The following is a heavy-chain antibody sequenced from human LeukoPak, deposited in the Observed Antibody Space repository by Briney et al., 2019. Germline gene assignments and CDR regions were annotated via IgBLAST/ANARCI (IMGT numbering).Heavy chain of an antibody. J-gene: IGHJ4*02. CDR1: GGSISSYY. Sequence: PSETLSLTCTVSGGSISSYYWSWIRQPPGKGLEWIGYIYYSGSTSYNPSLQSRVTISVDTSKNHFSLRLSSVTAADTAVYYCARDDYGDIFFDSWGQGTLVTVSS. CDR2: IYYSGST. D-gene: IGHD4-17*01. CDR3: ARDDYGDIFFDS. V-gene: IGHV4-59*01.